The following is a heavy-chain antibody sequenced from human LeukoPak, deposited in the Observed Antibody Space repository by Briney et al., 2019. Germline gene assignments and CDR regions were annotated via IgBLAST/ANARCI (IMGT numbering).Heavy chain of an antibody. V-gene: IGHV3-23*01. CDR1: GFTFSSYV. D-gene: IGHD1-26*01. Sequence: GGSLRLSCAASGFTFSSYVMSWVRQAPGKGLEWVSAISGSGGRTYYADSVKGRFAISRDNSKNTLFLQMDSLRAEDTAIYYCAQRSRELLTWGQGTLVTVSS. CDR2: ISGSGGRT. J-gene: IGHJ5*02. CDR3: AQRSRELLT.